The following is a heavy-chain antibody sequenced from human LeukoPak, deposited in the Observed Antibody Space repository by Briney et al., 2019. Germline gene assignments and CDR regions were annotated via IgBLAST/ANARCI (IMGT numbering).Heavy chain of an antibody. J-gene: IGHJ6*03. D-gene: IGHD4-17*01. V-gene: IGHV4-61*02. CDR1: GGSISSGSYY. CDR3: AREITVTLLYYYYYMDV. CDR2: IYTSGST. Sequence: SETLSLTCTVSGGSISSGSYYWSWIRQPAGKGLEWIGRIYTSGSTNYNPSLKSRVTISVDTSKNQFSLKLSSVTAADTAVYYCAREITVTLLYYYYYMDVWGKGTTVTISS.